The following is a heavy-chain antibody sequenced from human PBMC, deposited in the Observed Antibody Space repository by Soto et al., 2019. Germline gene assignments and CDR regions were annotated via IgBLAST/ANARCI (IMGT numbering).Heavy chain of an antibody. CDR1: GFTFDDYA. D-gene: IGHD6-13*01. J-gene: IGHJ4*02. CDR2: ISWNSGSI. CDR3: AKAPRAAAGTFDY. V-gene: IGHV3-9*01. Sequence: SLRLSCAASGFTFDDYAMHWVRQAPGKGLEWVSGISWNSGSIGYADSVKGRFTISRDNAKNSLYLQMNSLRAEDTALYYCAKAPRAAAGTFDYWGQGTLVTVSS.